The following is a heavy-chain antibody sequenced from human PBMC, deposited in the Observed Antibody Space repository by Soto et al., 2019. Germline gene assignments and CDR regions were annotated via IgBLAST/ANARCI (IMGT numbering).Heavy chain of an antibody. CDR2: IRSKANSYAT. V-gene: IGHV3-73*02. Sequence: EVQLVESGGGLVQPGGSLKLSCAASGFTFSGSAMHWVRQASGKGLEWVGRIRSKANSYATAYAASVKGRFTISSDDSKNTAYMQMNSLKTEDKAVYYCTRLPSLQGLVPYYGMDVWGQGTTVTVSS. CDR1: GFTFSGSA. J-gene: IGHJ6*02. CDR3: TRLPSLQGLVPYYGMDV. D-gene: IGHD6-19*01.